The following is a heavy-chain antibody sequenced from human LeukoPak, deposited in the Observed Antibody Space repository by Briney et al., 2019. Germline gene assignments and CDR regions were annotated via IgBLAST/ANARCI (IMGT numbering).Heavy chain of an antibody. Sequence: GASVKVSCKVSGYTLTELSMHWVRQAPGKGLEWMGGFDPEDGETIYAQKFQGRVTMTEDTSTDTAYMELSSLRSEDTAVYYCATGLKVYAGNWSDPWGQGTLVTVSS. V-gene: IGHV1-24*01. J-gene: IGHJ5*02. CDR2: FDPEDGET. D-gene: IGHD2-8*01. CDR1: GYTLTELS. CDR3: ATGLKVYAGNWSDP.